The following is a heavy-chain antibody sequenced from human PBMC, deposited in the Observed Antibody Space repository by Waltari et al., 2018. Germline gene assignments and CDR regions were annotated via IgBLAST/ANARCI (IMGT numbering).Heavy chain of an antibody. CDR2: IRYDGSNK. CDR1: GFTFSSYG. D-gene: IGHD3-10*01. CDR3: AKLGSGWVYYFDY. V-gene: IGHV3-30*02. Sequence: QVQLVESGGGVVQPGGSLRLSCAASGFTFSSYGMHWVRRAQGKGLEWVAFIRYDGSNKHYAERVKGRFTLSRDQSKNALDLQMNRRRAEDTAVYYCAKLGSGWVYYFDYWGQGSLVTVSS. J-gene: IGHJ4*02.